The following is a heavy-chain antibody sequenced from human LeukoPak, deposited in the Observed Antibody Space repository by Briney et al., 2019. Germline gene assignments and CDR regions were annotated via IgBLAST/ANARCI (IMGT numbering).Heavy chain of an antibody. CDR1: GYTFTNYD. CDR3: ARTPRNGYIEGY. V-gene: IGHV1-18*01. J-gene: IGHJ4*02. Sequence: ASVKASCKASGYTFTNYDITWVRQAPGQGFEWMGWISAYNGDTNYAQKLQGRVTMTRDTSINTAYMELSSLRSEDTAVYYCARTPRNGYIEGYWGQGTLVTVSS. D-gene: IGHD5-24*01. CDR2: ISAYNGDT.